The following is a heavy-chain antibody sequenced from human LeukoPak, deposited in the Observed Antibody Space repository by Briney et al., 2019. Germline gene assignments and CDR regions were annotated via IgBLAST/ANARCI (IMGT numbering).Heavy chain of an antibody. V-gene: IGHV3-11*04. CDR2: ISSGGTTM. CDR1: GFTVSSNY. Sequence: GGSLRLSCAASGFTVSSNYMSWVRQAPGKGLEWVSYISSGGTTMYYADSVKGRFTISRDNAKNSLYLQMNSLRAEDTAVYYCARDRSTVTTWIDYWGQGTLVTVSS. D-gene: IGHD4-17*01. CDR3: ARDRSTVTTWIDY. J-gene: IGHJ4*02.